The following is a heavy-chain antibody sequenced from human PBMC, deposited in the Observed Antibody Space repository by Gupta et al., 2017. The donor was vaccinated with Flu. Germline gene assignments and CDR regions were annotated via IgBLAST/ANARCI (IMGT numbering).Heavy chain of an antibody. CDR2: IDHSGGT. V-gene: IGHV4-34*01. CDR3: TRLGGVTVGYNWFDP. D-gene: IGHD4-4*01. J-gene: IGHJ5*02. Sequence: RQPPGKGPEWIGEIDHSGGTNYNPSLKSRVTMSVDTSKNQFSLNLYSVTAADTAIYYCTRLGGVTVGYNWFDPWGQGTLVTVSS.